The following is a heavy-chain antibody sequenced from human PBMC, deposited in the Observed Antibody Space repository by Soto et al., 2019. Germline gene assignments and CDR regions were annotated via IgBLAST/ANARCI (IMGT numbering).Heavy chain of an antibody. V-gene: IGHV4-4*07. CDR1: GGSMSGYH. Sequence: SETLSLTCTVSGGSMSGYHWSWVRQPAGKGLEWIGRVHSTGATYYNPSLQSRVTISVDTSNNRFSLTLSSLTAADTAVYFCARLAYSGYLQTWGQGSLVTVSS. D-gene: IGHD1-26*01. J-gene: IGHJ1*01. CDR2: VHSTGAT. CDR3: ARLAYSGYLQT.